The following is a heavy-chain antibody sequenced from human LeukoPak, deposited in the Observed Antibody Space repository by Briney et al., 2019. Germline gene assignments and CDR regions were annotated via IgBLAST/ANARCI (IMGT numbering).Heavy chain of an antibody. V-gene: IGHV3-23*01. J-gene: IGHJ4*02. Sequence: PGGSLRLSCAASGFTFSSYAMSWVRQAPGKGLEWVSAISGSGGSTYYADSVKGRFTISRDNSKNTLYLQMNSLRAEDRAVYYCAKGVSSTIAGKDYWGQGTLVTVSS. D-gene: IGHD2-2*01. CDR2: ISGSGGST. CDR1: GFTFSSYA. CDR3: AKGVSSTIAGKDY.